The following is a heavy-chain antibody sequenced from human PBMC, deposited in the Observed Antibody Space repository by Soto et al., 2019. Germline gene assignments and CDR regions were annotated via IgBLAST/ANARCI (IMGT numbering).Heavy chain of an antibody. CDR2: ISTYNGNP. Sequence: QIQLVLSGAEVKKPGASVKVSCKASGYIFTSQGISWVRQAPGQGLEWMGWISTYNGNPNYAQKLQGRVTMTTNTSTTTAFLELRSLTSDDTAVYYCARGRTRALDYWGQGTPVIVSS. J-gene: IGHJ4*02. V-gene: IGHV1-18*01. D-gene: IGHD1-7*01. CDR3: ARGRTRALDY. CDR1: GYIFTSQG.